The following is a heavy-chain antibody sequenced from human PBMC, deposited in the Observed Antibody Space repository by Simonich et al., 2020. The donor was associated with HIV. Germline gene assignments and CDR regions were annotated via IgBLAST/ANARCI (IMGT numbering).Heavy chain of an antibody. CDR1: GGSFSGYY. CDR2: INRSGSA. Sequence: QVQLQQWGAGLLKPSETLSLTCAVYGGSFSGYYWSWIRQSPGKGQEWIGEINRSGSANYNPSLKSRVTIAVDTSKNQFSVKLSSVTVADTAVYYCARRTTAYYNFWSGYYFDYWGQGTQVTVSS. V-gene: IGHV4-34*01. J-gene: IGHJ4*02. D-gene: IGHD3-3*01. CDR3: ARRTTAYYNFWSGYYFDY.